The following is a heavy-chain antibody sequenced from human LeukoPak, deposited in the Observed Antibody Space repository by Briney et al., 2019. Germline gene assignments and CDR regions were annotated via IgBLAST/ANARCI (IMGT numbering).Heavy chain of an antibody. CDR2: IKQDGSEK. V-gene: IGHV3-7*03. CDR1: GFTFSTYW. Sequence: GGSLRLSCAVSGFTFSTYWMSWVRQAPGKGLEWVANIKQDGSEKYYVDSVKGRFTISRDNVKNSLCLQMNSLRAEDTAVYYCVREATGYSFADYWGQGTLVSVSS. D-gene: IGHD1-26*01. CDR3: VREATGYSFADY. J-gene: IGHJ4*02.